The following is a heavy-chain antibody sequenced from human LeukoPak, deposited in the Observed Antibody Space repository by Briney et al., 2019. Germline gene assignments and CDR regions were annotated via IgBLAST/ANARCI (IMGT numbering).Heavy chain of an antibody. J-gene: IGHJ4*02. CDR3: ARVWETQYYFDH. V-gene: IGHV3-30-3*01. D-gene: IGHD1-26*01. CDR1: GFTFSSYY. Sequence: QPGRALSLSCAASGFTFSSYYMYWVRQAPGKGLEWVTFISDDGVKKYDADSVKGRFSISRDNYKKTLYLHMDSLRAEDTAVYFCARVWETQYYFDHWGQGTLVTVSS. CDR2: ISDDGVKK.